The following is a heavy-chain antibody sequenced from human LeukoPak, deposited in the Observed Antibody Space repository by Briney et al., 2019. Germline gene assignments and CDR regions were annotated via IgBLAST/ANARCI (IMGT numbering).Heavy chain of an antibody. CDR1: GGSISSSIYY. V-gene: IGHV4-39*07. D-gene: IGHD3-10*01. Sequence: SETLSLTCIVSGGSISSSIYYWAWVRQPPGKGLEWIGTVFYNGATQYSPSLRSRVTISIDTSTNQFSLKLTSVTAADTALYYCAREVLYFGDFYFDYWGQGTLVTVSS. CDR3: AREVLYFGDFYFDY. J-gene: IGHJ4*02. CDR2: VFYNGAT.